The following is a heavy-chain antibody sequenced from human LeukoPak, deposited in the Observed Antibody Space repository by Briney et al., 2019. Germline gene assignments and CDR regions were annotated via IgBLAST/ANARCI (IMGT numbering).Heavy chain of an antibody. CDR3: ARELDWFDAFDI. J-gene: IGHJ3*02. CDR2: IYYSGST. CDR1: GGSISSYY. D-gene: IGHD3-9*01. V-gene: IGHV4-59*01. Sequence: PSETLSLTCTVSGGSISSYYWGWIRQPPGKGLEWIGYIYYSGSTNYNPSLKSRVTISVDTSKNQFSLKLSSVTAADTAVYYCARELDWFDAFDIWGQGTMVTVSS.